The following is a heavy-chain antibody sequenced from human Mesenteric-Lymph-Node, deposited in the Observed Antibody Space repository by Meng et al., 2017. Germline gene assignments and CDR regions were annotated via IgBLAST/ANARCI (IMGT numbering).Heavy chain of an antibody. CDR3: AKNYHYSGSGGPLHY. V-gene: IGHV3-30*18. J-gene: IGHJ4*02. CDR2: ISHDGSNK. Sequence: QVQLVESGGGVVQPGWFLRLACGASGFTFSNYGIHWVRLAPGKGLEWVAFISHDGSNKYYAESVKGRFTVSRDNSKNTLFLQMDSLRAEDTALYFCAKNYHYSGSGGPLHYWGQGTLVTVSS. D-gene: IGHD3-10*01. CDR1: GFTFSNYG.